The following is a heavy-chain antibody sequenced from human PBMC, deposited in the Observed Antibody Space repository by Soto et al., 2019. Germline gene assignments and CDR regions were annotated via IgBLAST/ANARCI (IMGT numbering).Heavy chain of an antibody. J-gene: IGHJ4*02. D-gene: IGHD5-18*01. CDR2: INHSGST. Sequence: QVQLQQWGAGLLKPSETLSLTCAVYGGSFSGYYWSWIRQPPGKGLEWIGEINHSGSTNYNPSIKRRVTISVDTSKNQFSLKLSSVTAADTAVYYCARRAGSGYSYGYNIPYYFDYWGQGTLVTVSS. CDR3: ARRAGSGYSYGYNIPYYFDY. V-gene: IGHV4-34*01. CDR1: GGSFSGYY.